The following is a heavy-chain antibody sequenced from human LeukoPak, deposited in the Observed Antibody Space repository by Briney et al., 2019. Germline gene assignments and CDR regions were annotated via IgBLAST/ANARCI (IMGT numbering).Heavy chain of an antibody. CDR3: ARGVGSGWPYYYYYMDV. J-gene: IGHJ6*03. Sequence: ASVKVSCKASGYTFTSYDINWVRQATGQGLEWMGWMNPNSGNTGYAQKFQGRVTITRNTSISTAYMELSSLRSEDTAVYYCARGVGSGWPYYYYYMDVWGKGTTVTVSS. CDR2: MNPNSGNT. V-gene: IGHV1-8*03. CDR1: GYTFTSYD. D-gene: IGHD6-19*01.